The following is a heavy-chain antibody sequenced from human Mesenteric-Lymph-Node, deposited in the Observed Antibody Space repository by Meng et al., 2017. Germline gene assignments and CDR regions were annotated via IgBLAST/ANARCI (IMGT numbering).Heavy chain of an antibody. V-gene: IGHV4-34*01. CDR2: INHSGST. D-gene: IGHD3-22*01. CDR3: ARAGDYDNSDYFSVTIGY. Sequence: QVQLQQWGAGLLRPSETLSLTCAVYGGSFSGYYWPWTRQPPGKGLEWIGEINHSGSTNYNPSLKSRVTISVDTSKNQFSLKLSSVTAADSAVYYCARAGDYDNSDYFSVTIGYWGQGTLVTVSS. CDR1: GGSFSGYY. J-gene: IGHJ4*02.